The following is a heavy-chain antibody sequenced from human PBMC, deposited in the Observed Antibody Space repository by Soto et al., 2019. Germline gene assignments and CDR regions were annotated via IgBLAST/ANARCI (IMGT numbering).Heavy chain of an antibody. V-gene: IGHV2-5*01. CDR2: IYWNDDK. CDR1: GFSLTTSGVG. Sequence: QITLKESAPSLVKPTQTLTLTCTFSGFSLTTSGVGVGWIRQPPGKAPERLALIYWNDDKRYSPSLQSRLTITKDTAKNQVVLTLTNMDPVDTATYYCAHRLGSLGSFDYWGQGSLGTVSS. CDR3: AHRLGSLGSFDY. D-gene: IGHD3-10*01. J-gene: IGHJ4*02.